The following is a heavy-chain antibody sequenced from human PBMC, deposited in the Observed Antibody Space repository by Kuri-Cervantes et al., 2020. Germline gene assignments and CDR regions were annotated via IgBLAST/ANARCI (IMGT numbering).Heavy chain of an antibody. CDR2: MNPNSGNT. CDR1: GYTFTSYD. D-gene: IGHD6-19*01. Sequence: GESLKISCKASGYTFTSYDINWVRQVTGQGLEWMGWMNPNSGNTGYAQKFQGRVTMTRNTSISTAYMELSSLRSEDTAVYYCATSVDGTVGHWGQGTLVTVSS. CDR3: ATSVDGTVGH. V-gene: IGHV1-8*01. J-gene: IGHJ5*02.